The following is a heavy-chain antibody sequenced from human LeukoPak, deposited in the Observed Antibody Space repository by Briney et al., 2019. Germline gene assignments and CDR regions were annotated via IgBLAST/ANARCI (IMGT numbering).Heavy chain of an antibody. D-gene: IGHD3-22*01. V-gene: IGHV3-33*01. J-gene: IGHJ4*02. CDR3: ARESDSSGRPQGGPI. CDR2: IWYDGSNK. Sequence: GGSLRLSCAASGFTFSSYGMHWVRQAPGKGLEWVAVIWYDGSNKYYADSVKGRFTISRDNSKNTLYLQMNSLRAEDTAVYYCARESDSSGRPQGGPIWGQGTLVTVSS. CDR1: GFTFSSYG.